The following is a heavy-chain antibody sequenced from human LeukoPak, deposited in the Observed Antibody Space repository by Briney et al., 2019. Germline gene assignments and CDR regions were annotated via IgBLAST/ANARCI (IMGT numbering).Heavy chain of an antibody. CDR3: ARDWADWNWNYELYWYFDL. CDR1: GGSISSYY. Sequence: KSSETLSLTCTVSGGSISSYYWSWIRQPAGKGLEWIGRIYTSGSTNYNPSLESRVTISVDTSKNQFSLKLSSVTAADTAVYYCARDWADWNWNYELYWYFDLWGRGTLVTVSS. D-gene: IGHD1-7*01. CDR2: IYTSGST. J-gene: IGHJ2*01. V-gene: IGHV4-4*07.